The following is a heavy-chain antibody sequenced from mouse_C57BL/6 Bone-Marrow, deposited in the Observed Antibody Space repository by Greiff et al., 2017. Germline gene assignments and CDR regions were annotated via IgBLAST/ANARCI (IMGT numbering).Heavy chain of an antibody. D-gene: IGHD2-2*01. V-gene: IGHV5-17*01. CDR3: ARGYGVRWYFDV. CDR2: ISSGSSTI. Sequence: EVKVVESGGGLVKPGGSLKLSCAASGFTFSDYGMHWVRQAPEKGLEWVAYISSGSSTIYYADTVKGRFTISRDNAKNTLFLQMTSLRSEDTAMYYCARGYGVRWYFDVWGTGTTVTVSS. J-gene: IGHJ1*03. CDR1: GFTFSDYG.